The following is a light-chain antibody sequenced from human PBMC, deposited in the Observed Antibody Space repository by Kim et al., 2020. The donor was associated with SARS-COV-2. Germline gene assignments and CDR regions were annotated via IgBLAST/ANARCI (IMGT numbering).Light chain of an antibody. CDR2: DTG. J-gene: IGLJ3*02. Sequence: PGGTVTLTCGSATGAVTSGHYPYWFQQKTGQVPKTLIYDTGNKRSWTPARFSGSRLGGKAALTLSGAQPEDEAEYYCLFTYGGGRVFGGGTQLTVL. CDR3: LFTYGGGRV. V-gene: IGLV7-46*01. CDR1: TGAVTSGHY.